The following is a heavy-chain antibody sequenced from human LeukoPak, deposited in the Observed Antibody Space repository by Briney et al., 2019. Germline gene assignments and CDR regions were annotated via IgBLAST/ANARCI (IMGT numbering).Heavy chain of an antibody. Sequence: SETLSLTCAVSGGSISSSNWWSWVRQPPGKGLEWIGESYHSGSTNYNPSLKSRVTISVDKSKNQFSLKLSSVTAADTAVYYCARRLSRKLQYTSYGSGSYVDYFDYWGQGTLVTVSS. V-gene: IGHV4-4*02. CDR1: GGSISSSNW. CDR3: ARRLSRKLQYTSYGSGSYVDYFDY. D-gene: IGHD3-10*01. CDR2: SYHSGST. J-gene: IGHJ4*02.